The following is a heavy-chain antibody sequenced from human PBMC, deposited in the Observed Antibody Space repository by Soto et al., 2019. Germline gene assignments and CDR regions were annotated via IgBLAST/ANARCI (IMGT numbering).Heavy chain of an antibody. J-gene: IGHJ6*02. CDR2: INSDGSST. V-gene: IGHV3-74*01. D-gene: IGHD5-18*01. CDR3: ARVVDTAMVISVDYYYGMDV. CDR1: GFTFSSYW. Sequence: GGSLRLSCAASGFTFSSYWMHWVRQAPGKGLVWVSRINSDGSSTSYADSAKGRFTISRDNAKNTLYLQMNSLRAEDTAVYYCARVVDTAMVISVDYYYGMDVWGQGTTVTVS.